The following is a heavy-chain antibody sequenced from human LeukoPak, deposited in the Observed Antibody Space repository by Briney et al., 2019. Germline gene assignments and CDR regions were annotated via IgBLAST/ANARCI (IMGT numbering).Heavy chain of an antibody. V-gene: IGHV3-48*01. J-gene: IGHJ6*04. D-gene: IGHD3-10*02. CDR2: IRSSSRTI. CDR1: GFTFSSYA. Sequence: GGSLRLSCAASGFTFSSYAMSWVRQAPGKGLEWISYIRSSSRTIYYADSVKGRFTISRDNAKNSLFLQMNSLRAEDTAVYYCAELGITMIGGVWGKGTTVTISS. CDR3: AELGITMIGGV.